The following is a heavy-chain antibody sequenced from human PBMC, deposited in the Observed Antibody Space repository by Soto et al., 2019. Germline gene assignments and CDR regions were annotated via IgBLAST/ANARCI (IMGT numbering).Heavy chain of an antibody. CDR3: ARADDYGSGSYYDAFDI. CDR1: GGTFSSYT. J-gene: IGHJ3*02. CDR2: IIPILGIA. D-gene: IGHD3-10*01. V-gene: IGHV1-69*02. Sequence: QVQLVQSGAEVKKPGSSVKVSCKASGGTFSSYTISWVRQAPGQGLEWMGRIIPILGIANYAQKFQGRVTITADKSTSTAYMELSSLRSEDTAVYYCARADDYGSGSYYDAFDIWGQGTMVTVSS.